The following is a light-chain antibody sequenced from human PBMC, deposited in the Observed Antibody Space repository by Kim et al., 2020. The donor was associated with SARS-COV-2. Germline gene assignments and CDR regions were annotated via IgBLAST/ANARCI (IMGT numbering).Light chain of an antibody. CDR1: SLKTYY. CDR2: GKN. V-gene: IGLV3-19*01. J-gene: IGLJ2*01. CDR3: NSRDNSGDHVV. Sequence: LGQTVRITCQGDSLKTYYATWYQQKPGQAPIVVIYGKNNRPSGIPDRFSGSSSGNTASLTVTGAQAVDEADYYCNSRDNSGDHVVFGGGTKVTVL.